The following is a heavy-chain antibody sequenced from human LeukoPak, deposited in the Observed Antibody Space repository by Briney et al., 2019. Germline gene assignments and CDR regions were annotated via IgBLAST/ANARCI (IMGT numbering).Heavy chain of an antibody. Sequence: GGSLRLSCAASGFTFSNAWMSWVRQAPGKGLEWVGRIKSKTDGGTTDYAAPVKGRFTISRDDSKNTLYLQMNSLKTEDTAVYYCTTLYYYDSSGYYYPHKRFDYWGQGTLVTVSS. J-gene: IGHJ4*02. V-gene: IGHV3-15*01. D-gene: IGHD3-22*01. CDR3: TTLYYYDSSGYYYPHKRFDY. CDR2: IKSKTDGGTT. CDR1: GFTFSNAW.